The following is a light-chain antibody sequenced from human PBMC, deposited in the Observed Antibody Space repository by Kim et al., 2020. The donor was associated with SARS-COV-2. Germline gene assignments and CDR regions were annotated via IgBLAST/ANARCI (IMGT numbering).Light chain of an antibody. CDR1: QSVSSS. J-gene: IGKJ4*01. CDR3: QQYNNWLT. V-gene: IGKV3D-15*01. CDR2: GAS. Sequence: SLSPGDTALVSCRASQSVSSSLAWYQQKRGQPPRLLMYGASTRAAGIPARFSGSGSGTDFTLTITRLQSEDFAIYFCQQYNNWLTFGGGTKVEIK.